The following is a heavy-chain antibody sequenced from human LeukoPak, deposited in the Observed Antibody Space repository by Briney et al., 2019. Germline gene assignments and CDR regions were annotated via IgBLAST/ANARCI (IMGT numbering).Heavy chain of an antibody. CDR1: GYTFTSYD. Sequence: ASVKVSCKASGYTFTSYDINWVRQATGQGLEWMGWMNPNSGSTGYAQKFQGRVTMTRNTSISTAYMELSSLRSEDTAVYYCARGLAVAGVYYYGMDVWGQGTTVTVSS. D-gene: IGHD6-19*01. CDR3: ARGLAVAGVYYYGMDV. CDR2: MNPNSGST. J-gene: IGHJ6*02. V-gene: IGHV1-8*01.